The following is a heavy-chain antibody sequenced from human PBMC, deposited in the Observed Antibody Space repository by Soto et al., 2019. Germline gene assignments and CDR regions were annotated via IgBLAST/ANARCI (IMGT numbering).Heavy chain of an antibody. Sequence: QVQLQPWGAGLLKPSETLSLTCAVYGGSFSGYYWTWIRQPPGKGLEWIGEINHSGSTNYNPSLKSRVTITIDTCKNQFSLKRSSVTAADTAVYYCARERRLITMVRRGSLWFDPWGQGTLVTVST. V-gene: IGHV4-34*01. CDR2: INHSGST. CDR3: ARERRLITMVRRGSLWFDP. J-gene: IGHJ5*02. CDR1: GGSFSGYY. D-gene: IGHD3-10*01.